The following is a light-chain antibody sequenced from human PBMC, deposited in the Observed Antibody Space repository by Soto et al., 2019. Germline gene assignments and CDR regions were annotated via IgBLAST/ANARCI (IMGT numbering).Light chain of an antibody. CDR1: STDVGGYNY. J-gene: IGLJ1*01. CDR3: GYTYL. V-gene: IGLV2-14*01. CDR2: EVS. Sequence: QSVLAQPSSVSGSPGQSITISCTGTSTDVGGYNYVSWYQHHPGKGPKLIIYEVSNRPSGVSDRFSGSKSGNKASLIISNLEAEDESDYYCGYTYLFGTGTKVTVL.